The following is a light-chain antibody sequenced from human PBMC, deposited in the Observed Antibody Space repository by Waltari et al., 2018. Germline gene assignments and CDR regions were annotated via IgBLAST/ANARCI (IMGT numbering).Light chain of an antibody. CDR2: GAS. CDR1: QSVSSN. CDR3: QQYNNWPPMVT. V-gene: IGKV3-15*01. Sequence: EIVMTQSPATLSVSPGERATLSCRASQSVSSNLAWYQQKPGQAPRLLIYGASTRATGIPARFSGSGSGTEFTLTISSLQSEDFAVDYCQQYNNWPPMVTFGPGTKVDIK. J-gene: IGKJ3*01.